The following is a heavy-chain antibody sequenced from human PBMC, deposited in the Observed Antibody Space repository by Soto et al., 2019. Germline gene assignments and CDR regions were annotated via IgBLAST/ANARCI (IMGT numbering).Heavy chain of an antibody. CDR2: TSGSGGST. CDR1: GFTFSNYA. V-gene: IGHV3-23*01. D-gene: IGHD3-10*01. J-gene: IGHJ6*02. CDR3: AKARKRGGESLFYYYGMDV. Sequence: HPGGSLRLSCAASGFTFSNYAMSWVRQAPGKGLEWVSATSGSGGSTYYADSVKGRFTISRDNSKNTLYVQMNSLRAEDTAVYYCAKARKRGGESLFYYYGMDVWGQGTTVTVSS.